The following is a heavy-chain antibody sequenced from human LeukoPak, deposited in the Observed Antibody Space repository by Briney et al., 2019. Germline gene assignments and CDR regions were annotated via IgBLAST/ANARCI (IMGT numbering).Heavy chain of an antibody. CDR3: ARVAAAAPDAFGI. D-gene: IGHD6-13*01. V-gene: IGHV4-59*01. CDR1: GGSISSYY. CDR2: IYYSGST. J-gene: IGHJ3*02. Sequence: SETLSLTCTVSGGSISSYYWSWIRQPPGKGLEWIGYIYYSGSTNYNPSLKSRVTISVDTSKNQFSLKLSSVTAADTAVYYCARVAAAAPDAFGIWGQGTMVTVSS.